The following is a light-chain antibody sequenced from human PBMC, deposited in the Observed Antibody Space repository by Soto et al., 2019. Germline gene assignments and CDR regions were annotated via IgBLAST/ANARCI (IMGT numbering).Light chain of an antibody. CDR2: DAS. J-gene: IGKJ1*01. V-gene: IGKV1-39*01. Sequence: DILMTQSPSSLSTSVGDRVTITCRASQRIITYLNWYQQKPGKAPNLLIWDASTLQSGVPSRFSGSGSGTDFTLTISSLQVEDSATYYCQQTYTPPRTFGQGTKV. CDR3: QQTYTPPRT. CDR1: QRIITY.